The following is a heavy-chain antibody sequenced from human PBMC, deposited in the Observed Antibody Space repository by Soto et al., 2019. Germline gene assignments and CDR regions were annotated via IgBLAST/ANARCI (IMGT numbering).Heavy chain of an antibody. Sequence: EVQLVETGGGLIQPGGSLRLSCAASGFTVSSNYMSWVRQAPGKGLEWVSVIYSGGSTYYADSVKGRFTISRDNSKNTLYLQMNSLRAEDTAVYYCASVSWADAFFDYWGQGTLVTVSS. CDR3: ASVSWADAFFDY. V-gene: IGHV3-53*02. J-gene: IGHJ4*02. D-gene: IGHD6-13*01. CDR1: GFTVSSNY. CDR2: IYSGGST.